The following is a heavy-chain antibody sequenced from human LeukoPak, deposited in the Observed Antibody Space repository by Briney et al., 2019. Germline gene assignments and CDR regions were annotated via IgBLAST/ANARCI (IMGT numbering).Heavy chain of an antibody. CDR1: GFTVSDYY. Sequence: GGSLRLSCAASGFTVSDYYMTWIRQAPGKGLEWVSYMSSTGNTIYYADSVRGRFTVSRDNAKNSLFLQMDSLRAEDTAVYYCARSSDYLTYFGLWGRGSLVTVSS. J-gene: IGHJ2*01. D-gene: IGHD4-11*01. CDR3: ARSSDYLTYFGL. V-gene: IGHV3-11*04. CDR2: MSSTGNTI.